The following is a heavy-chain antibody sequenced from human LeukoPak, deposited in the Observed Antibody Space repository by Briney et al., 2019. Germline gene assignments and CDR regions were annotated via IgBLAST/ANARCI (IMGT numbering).Heavy chain of an antibody. D-gene: IGHD2-15*01. CDR1: ARFITSYY. CDR3: ARHVGYGGGLDY. J-gene: IGHJ4*02. CDR2: IYYSGST. Sequence: PSETLSLTCTVYARFITSYYWCWIRQPPGKGLEWIGYIYYSGSTNYNPSLKSRVTISVDTSKNQFSLKLISVTAADTSVYYCARHVGYGGGLDYWGQGTLVTVSS. V-gene: IGHV4-59*08.